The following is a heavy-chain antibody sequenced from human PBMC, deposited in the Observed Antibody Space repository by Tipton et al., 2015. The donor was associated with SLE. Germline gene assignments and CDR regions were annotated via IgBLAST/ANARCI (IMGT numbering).Heavy chain of an antibody. D-gene: IGHD4-11*01. CDR3: ASFTVSWYFDL. V-gene: IGHV3-33*03. J-gene: IGHJ2*01. Sequence: SLRLSCAASGFTFSSYGMHWVRQAPGKGLEWVAVIWYDGSNKYYADSVKGRFTISRDNAKNSLYLQMNSLRAEDTSVYYCASFTVSWYFDLWGRGTLVTVSS. CDR2: IWYDGSNK. CDR1: GFTFSSYG.